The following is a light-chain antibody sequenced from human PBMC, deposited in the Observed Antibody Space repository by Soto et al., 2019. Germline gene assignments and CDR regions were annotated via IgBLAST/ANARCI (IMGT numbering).Light chain of an antibody. CDR3: ATWDGSLPGEV. CDR2: DNN. J-gene: IGLJ2*01. V-gene: IGLV1-51*01. Sequence: QSVLTQSPSVSAAPGQQVTISCTGSSSNIGKNYVAWYQQLPGTAPKLLINDNNNRPSGIPDRFSGSKSGTSGTLDITGLQAGDEADYYCATWDGSLPGEVFGGGTQLTVL. CDR1: SSNIGKNY.